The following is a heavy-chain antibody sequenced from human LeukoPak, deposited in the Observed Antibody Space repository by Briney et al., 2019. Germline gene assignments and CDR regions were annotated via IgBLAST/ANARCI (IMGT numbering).Heavy chain of an antibody. J-gene: IGHJ6*03. V-gene: IGHV4-34*01. CDR1: GGPFSGYY. D-gene: IGHD5-18*01. Sequence: PSETLSLTCAVYGGPFSGYYWSWIRQPPGKGLEWIGEINHSGSTNYNPSLKSRVTISVDTSKNQFSLKLSSVTAADTAVYYCAGGYSYGSTYYYMDVWGKGTTVTISS. CDR2: INHSGST. CDR3: AGGYSYGSTYYYMDV.